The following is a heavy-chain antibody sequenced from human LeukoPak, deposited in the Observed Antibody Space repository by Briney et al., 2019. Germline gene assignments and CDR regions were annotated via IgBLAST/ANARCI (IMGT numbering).Heavy chain of an antibody. CDR3: ANSPFRDSYDRSGYFSHRSYYFDY. J-gene: IGHJ4*02. V-gene: IGHV1-2*02. D-gene: IGHD3-22*01. Sequence: ASVKVSCKASGYTFTGYYMHWVRQAPGQGLEWMGWINPNSCGTNYAQKFQGRVAMTRDTSISTAYMELSSLSSEDTAVYYCANSPFRDSYDRSGYFSHRSYYFDYWGQGTLVTVSS. CDR1: GYTFTGYY. CDR2: INPNSCGT.